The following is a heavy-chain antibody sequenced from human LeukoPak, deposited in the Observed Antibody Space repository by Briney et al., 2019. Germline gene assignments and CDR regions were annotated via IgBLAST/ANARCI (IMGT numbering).Heavy chain of an antibody. D-gene: IGHD6-13*01. Sequence: GGSLRLSCEASGFIFSSYTMNWVRQAPGKGLEWVASINSGSTNPYYADSVKGRFTISRDDAKKSLYLQMTSLRVEDTSVYYCARDFLAAGDYWGQGTLVTVSS. V-gene: IGHV3-21*01. CDR3: ARDFLAAGDY. CDR2: INSGSTNP. CDR1: GFIFSSYT. J-gene: IGHJ4*02.